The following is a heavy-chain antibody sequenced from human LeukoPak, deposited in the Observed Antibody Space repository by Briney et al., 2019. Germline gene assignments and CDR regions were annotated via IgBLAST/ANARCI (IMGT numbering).Heavy chain of an antibody. CDR2: MNPNSGNT. CDR1: GYTFTSYD. D-gene: IGHD2-2*02. Sequence: ASVKVSCKASGYTFTSYDINWVRQATGQGLEWMGWMNPNSGNTGYAQKFQGRVTMTRNTSISTAYMELSSLRSEDTAVYYCARDYGPAAIYGMDVRGQGTTVTVSS. CDR3: ARDYGPAAIYGMDV. J-gene: IGHJ6*02. V-gene: IGHV1-8*01.